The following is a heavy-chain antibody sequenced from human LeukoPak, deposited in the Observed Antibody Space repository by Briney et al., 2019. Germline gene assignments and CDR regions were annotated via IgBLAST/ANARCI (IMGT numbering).Heavy chain of an antibody. CDR2: INPSGGST. CDR1: GYTFTSYY. D-gene: IGHD3-9*01. CDR3: ATLGGYYDILTGYYPFDY. J-gene: IGHJ4*02. V-gene: IGHV1-46*01. Sequence: GASVKVSCKASGYTFTSYYMHWVRQAPGQGLEWMGIINPSGGSTSYAQKFQGRVTMTRDMSTSTVYMELSSLRSEDTAVYYCATLGGYYDILTGYYPFDYWGQGTLVTVSS.